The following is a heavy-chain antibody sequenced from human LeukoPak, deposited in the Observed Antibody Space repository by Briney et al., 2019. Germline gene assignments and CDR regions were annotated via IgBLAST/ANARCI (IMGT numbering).Heavy chain of an antibody. CDR1: GFTFDDYG. D-gene: IGHD2-2*01. J-gene: IGHJ4*02. CDR3: ARDHPIGYCSSTSCSSLDY. Sequence: GGSLRLSCAASGFTFDDYGMSWVRQAPGKGLEWVSGINWSGGSTGYADSVKGRFTISRDNAKNSLYLQMNSLRAEDTALYYCARDHPIGYCSSTSCSSLDYWGRGTLVTVSS. CDR2: INWSGGST. V-gene: IGHV3-20*04.